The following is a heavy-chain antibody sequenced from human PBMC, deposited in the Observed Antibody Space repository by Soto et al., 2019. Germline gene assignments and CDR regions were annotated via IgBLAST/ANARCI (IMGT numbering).Heavy chain of an antibody. Sequence: SETLSLTCTVSGGSISSGDYYWSWIRQPPGKGLEWIGYIYYSGSTYYNPSLKSRVTISVDTSKNQFSLKLSSVTAADTAVYYCARDRRITIFGVDPYYGMDVWGQGTKVTVSS. J-gene: IGHJ6*02. CDR1: GGSISSGDYY. V-gene: IGHV4-30-4*01. CDR3: ARDRRITIFGVDPYYGMDV. D-gene: IGHD3-3*01. CDR2: IYYSGST.